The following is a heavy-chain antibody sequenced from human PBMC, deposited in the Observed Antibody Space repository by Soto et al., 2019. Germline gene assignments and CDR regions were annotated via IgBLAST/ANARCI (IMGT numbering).Heavy chain of an antibody. CDR1: GGTFSSYT. J-gene: IGHJ5*02. V-gene: IGHV1-69*02. CDR2: IIPILGIA. CDR3: AKVVALAGRPNAPNWFDP. D-gene: IGHD3-16*01. Sequence: SVKVSCKASGGTFSSYTISWVRQAPGQGLEWMGRIIPILGIANYAQKFQGRVTITADKSTSTAYMELSSLRSEDTAVYYCAKVVALAGRPNAPNWFDPWGQGTLVTVSS.